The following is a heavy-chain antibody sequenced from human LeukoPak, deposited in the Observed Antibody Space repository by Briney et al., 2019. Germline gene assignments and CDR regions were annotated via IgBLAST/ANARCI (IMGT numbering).Heavy chain of an antibody. CDR1: GFTVSSNY. J-gene: IGHJ4*02. V-gene: IGHV3-53*01. CDR2: IYSGGST. D-gene: IGHD3-9*01. CDR3: ARDLLTGYYRYFDY. Sequence: PGGSLRLSCAAPGFTVSSNYMSWVRQAPGKGLEWVSVIYSGGSTYYADSVKGRFTISRDNSKNTLYLQMNSLRAEDTAVYYCARDLLTGYYRYFDYWGQGTLVTVSS.